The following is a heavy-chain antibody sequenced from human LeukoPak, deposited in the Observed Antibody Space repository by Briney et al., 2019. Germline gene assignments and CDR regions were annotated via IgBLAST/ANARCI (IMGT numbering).Heavy chain of an antibody. J-gene: IGHJ2*01. Sequence: SETLSLTCTVSGGSISSGAYYWNWIRQHPGKGLEWIGYIYYSGSTYYNPSLKSRVTMSVDTSKNQFSLKLSSVTAADTAVYYCARAFRARYFDLWGRGTLVTVSS. CDR3: ARAFRARYFDL. D-gene: IGHD2/OR15-2a*01. V-gene: IGHV4-30-4*08. CDR1: GGSISSGAYY. CDR2: IYYSGST.